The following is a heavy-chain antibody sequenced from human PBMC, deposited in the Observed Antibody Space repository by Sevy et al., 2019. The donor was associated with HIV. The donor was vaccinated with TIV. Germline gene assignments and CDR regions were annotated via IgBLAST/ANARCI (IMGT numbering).Heavy chain of an antibody. Sequence: GGSLRLSCAASGFTFSSYWMSWVRQAPGKGLEWVANIKQDGSEKYYVDSVKGRFTISRDNAKNSLYLQMNSLRAEDTAVYYCARDFIYDFWSGSDAFHIWGQGTMVTVSS. D-gene: IGHD3-3*01. V-gene: IGHV3-7*01. CDR3: ARDFIYDFWSGSDAFHI. CDR2: IKQDGSEK. J-gene: IGHJ3*02. CDR1: GFTFSSYW.